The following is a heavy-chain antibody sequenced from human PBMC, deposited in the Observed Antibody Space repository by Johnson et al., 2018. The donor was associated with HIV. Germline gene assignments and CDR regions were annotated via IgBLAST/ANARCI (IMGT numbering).Heavy chain of an antibody. CDR1: GFTFSSYW. Sequence: MLLVESGGGSVQPGEYLTLSCAASGFTFSSYWMSWVRQAPGKGLEWVANIKQDGSEKYYVDSVKGRFTISRDNAKNSLYLQMNSLRAEDTAVYYCARVNEDLLYAFDIWGQGTMVTVSS. V-gene: IGHV3-7*05. D-gene: IGHD1-1*01. CDR2: IKQDGSEK. J-gene: IGHJ3*02. CDR3: ARVNEDLLYAFDI.